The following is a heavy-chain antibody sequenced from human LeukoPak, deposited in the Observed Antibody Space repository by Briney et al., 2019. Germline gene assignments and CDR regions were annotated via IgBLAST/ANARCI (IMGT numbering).Heavy chain of an antibody. CDR3: ARDRSTTHFDY. CDR1: GFTFSSYG. V-gene: IGHV3-33*01. Sequence: GSLRLSRAASGFTFSSYGMHWVRQAPGKGLEWVAMIWYDGSNTYYADSVKGRFTISRDNSKNTLFLQMDSLRAEDTAVYYCARDRSTTHFDYWGQGTLVTVSS. D-gene: IGHD5/OR15-5a*01. CDR2: IWYDGSNT. J-gene: IGHJ4*02.